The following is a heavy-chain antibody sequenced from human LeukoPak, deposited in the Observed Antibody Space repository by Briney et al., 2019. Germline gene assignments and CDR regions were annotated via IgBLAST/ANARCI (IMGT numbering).Heavy chain of an antibody. Sequence: GGSLRLSCAASGFTFSSYWMSWVRQAPGKGLEWVAHINQDGSQKNSVDSVKGRCTISRDNAKNSVYLQMNSLRAEDTAVYYCARPTSGGAFDIWGQGTMVVVSP. CDR2: INQDGSQK. CDR1: GFTFSSYW. J-gene: IGHJ3*02. CDR3: ARPTSGGAFDI. D-gene: IGHD6-25*01. V-gene: IGHV3-7*01.